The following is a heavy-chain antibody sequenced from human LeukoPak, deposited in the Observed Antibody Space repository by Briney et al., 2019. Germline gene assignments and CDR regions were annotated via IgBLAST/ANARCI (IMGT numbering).Heavy chain of an antibody. J-gene: IGHJ3*01. Sequence: GASVNVSCKASGGTFSSYAISWVRQAPGQGLEWMGRIIPIFGIANYAQKFQGRVTITADKSTSTAYMELSSLRSEDTAVYYCARARAPYYYDSSGSFWGQGTMVTVSS. CDR2: IIPIFGIA. D-gene: IGHD3-22*01. CDR3: ARARAPYYYDSSGSF. CDR1: GGTFSSYA. V-gene: IGHV1-69*04.